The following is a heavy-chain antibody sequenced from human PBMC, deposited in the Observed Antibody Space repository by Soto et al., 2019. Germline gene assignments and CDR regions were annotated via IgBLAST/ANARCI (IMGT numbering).Heavy chain of an antibody. D-gene: IGHD3-22*01. CDR1: GFTFNDYA. V-gene: IGHV3-9*01. CDR3: AKDLGPSRGPTDV. J-gene: IGHJ6*04. CDR2: ISWNSGSI. Sequence: EVQLVESGGGLVQPGRSLRLSCAASGFTFNDYAMHWVRQAPGKGLEWVSGISWNSGSIGYADSVKGRFTISRDNAKNPISLTMNSLRAEDTALYYCAKDLGPSRGPTDVGGKWTTVRLL.